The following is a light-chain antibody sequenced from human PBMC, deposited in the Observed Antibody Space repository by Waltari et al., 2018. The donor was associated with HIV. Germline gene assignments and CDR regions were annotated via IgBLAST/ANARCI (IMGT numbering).Light chain of an antibody. V-gene: IGKV1-5*03. J-gene: IGKJ4*01. CDR3: QQYHNKPLT. CDR1: ESITSW. Sequence: DVQMTQSPSTLSASVGDRVTITCRASESITSWLAWYQQKPGKAPKLLIYKASTFESGVPSRFSGSGSETEFTLTINSLQPDDFATYYCQQYHNKPLTFGGGTKVEIK. CDR2: KAS.